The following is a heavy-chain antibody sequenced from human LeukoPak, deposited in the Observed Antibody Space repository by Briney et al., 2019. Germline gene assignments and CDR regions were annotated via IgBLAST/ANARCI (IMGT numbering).Heavy chain of an antibody. CDR3: TTYRHWPVEY. J-gene: IGHJ4*02. Sequence: PGGSLRLSCAASGFTFNDAWMTWVRQAPGKGLEWLGRIKSKTDGGTTDYAAPVQGRFTISRDDSTNTLYLQMNSLKTEGTAVYYCTTYRHWPVEYWGQGTLVTVSS. CDR2: IKSKTDGGTT. V-gene: IGHV3-15*01. CDR1: GFTFNDAW. D-gene: IGHD3-16*02.